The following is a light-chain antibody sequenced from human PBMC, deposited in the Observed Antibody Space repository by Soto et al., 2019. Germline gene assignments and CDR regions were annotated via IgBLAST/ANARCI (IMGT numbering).Light chain of an antibody. V-gene: IGKV1-27*01. CDR1: QGISNY. J-gene: IGKJ5*01. CDR3: QQYGFSPIS. Sequence: DIPMSQSPSSLSASVGDRVTITCRASQGISNYLAWYQQKPGKVPKLLIYAASTLQSGVPSRFSGSGSGTDFTLTISSLQPDDFAVYSCQQYGFSPISFGQGTRLEIK. CDR2: AAS.